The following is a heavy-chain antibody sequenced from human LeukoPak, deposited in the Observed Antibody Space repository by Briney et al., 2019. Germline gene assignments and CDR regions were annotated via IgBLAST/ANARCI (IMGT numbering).Heavy chain of an antibody. V-gene: IGHV4-39*01. CDR1: GGSISSSSYY. CDR3: ARRRKGSRQFYYDSSGYYLFDY. J-gene: IGHJ4*02. CDR2: IYYSGST. D-gene: IGHD3-22*01. Sequence: PSETLSLTCTVSGGSISSSSYYWGWIRQPPGKGLEWIGSIYYSGSTYYNPSLKSRVNISVDTSKNQVSMKLSSVTTADTAVYYCARRRKGSRQFYYDSSGYYLFDYWGQGTLVTVSS.